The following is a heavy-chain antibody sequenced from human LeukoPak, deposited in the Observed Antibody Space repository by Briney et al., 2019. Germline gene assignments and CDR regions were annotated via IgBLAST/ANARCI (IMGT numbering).Heavy chain of an antibody. J-gene: IGHJ4*02. CDR1: GFTFTTFW. CDR2: INHDGSST. Sequence: GGSLRLSCAPSGFTFTTFWMHWVRQAPGKGLVWVSRINHDGSSTNYADSVKGRFTISRDNAKNTVHLQMNSLRAEDTAVYYCVRDWGYDSSGYWQKYFDTWGQGTLVTVSS. CDR3: VRDWGYDSSGYWQKYFDT. V-gene: IGHV3-74*01. D-gene: IGHD3-22*01.